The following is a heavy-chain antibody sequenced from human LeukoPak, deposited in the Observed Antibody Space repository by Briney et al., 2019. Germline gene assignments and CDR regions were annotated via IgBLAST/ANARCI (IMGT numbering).Heavy chain of an antibody. D-gene: IGHD3-22*01. CDR3: ARPEGYYYDSSGAYLRY. CDR1: GYSFTSYW. J-gene: IGHJ4*02. Sequence: GESLQISCNGSGYSFTSYWIGWVRQMPGKGLEWMGIIFPGDSDTRYSPSFQGQVTISADKSISTAYLQWSSLKASDTVMYYCARPEGYYYDSSGAYLRYWGQGTLVTVSS. CDR2: IFPGDSDT. V-gene: IGHV5-51*01.